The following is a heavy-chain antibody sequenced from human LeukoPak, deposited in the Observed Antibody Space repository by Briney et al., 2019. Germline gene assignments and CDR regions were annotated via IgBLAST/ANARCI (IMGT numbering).Heavy chain of an antibody. V-gene: IGHV4-34*01. CDR3: ARNRPVAGSYWYFDL. D-gene: IGHD6-19*01. CDR1: GGSFSGYY. CDR2: INHSGST. Sequence: TSETLSLTCAVYGGSFSGYYWSWIRQPPGKGLEWIGEINHSGSTNYNPSLKSRVTISVDTSKNQFSLKLSSVTAAATAVYYCARNRPVAGSYWYFDLWGRGTLVTVSS. J-gene: IGHJ2*01.